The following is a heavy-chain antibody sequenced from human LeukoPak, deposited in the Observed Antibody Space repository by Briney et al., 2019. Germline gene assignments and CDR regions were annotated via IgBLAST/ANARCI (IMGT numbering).Heavy chain of an antibody. CDR3: ARVHSSGWYAYFDY. J-gene: IGHJ4*02. D-gene: IGHD6-19*01. V-gene: IGHV4-59*01. CDR2: IYYSGST. CDR1: GGSISSYY. Sequence: KPSETLSLTCTVSGGSISSYYWSWIRQPPGKGLERIGYIYYSGSTNYNPSLKSRVTISVDTSKNQFSLKLSSVTAADTAVYYCARVHSSGWYAYFDYWGQGTLVTVSS.